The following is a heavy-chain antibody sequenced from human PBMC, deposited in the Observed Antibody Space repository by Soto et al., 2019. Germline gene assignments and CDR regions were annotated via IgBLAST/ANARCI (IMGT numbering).Heavy chain of an antibody. CDR2: VIPIFGTA. J-gene: IGHJ2*01. V-gene: IGHV1-69*13. D-gene: IGHD1-26*01. CDR1: GGTFSSYA. CDR3: ARAVQYSGSYSPLWYFDL. Sequence: SVKVSCKASGGTFSSYAISWVRQAPGQGLEWMGGVIPIFGTANYAQKFQGRVTITADESPSTAYMELSSLRSEDTAVYYCARAVQYSGSYSPLWYFDLWGRGTLVTVSS.